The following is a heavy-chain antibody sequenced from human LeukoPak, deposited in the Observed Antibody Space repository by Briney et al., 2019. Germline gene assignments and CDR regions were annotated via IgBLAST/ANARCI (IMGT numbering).Heavy chain of an antibody. J-gene: IGHJ4*02. CDR1: GFTFSSYS. CDR2: ISSSSSYI. D-gene: IGHD6-19*01. Sequence: GGSLRLSCAASGFTFSSYSMNWVRQAPGKGLEWVSSISSSSSYIYYADSVRGRFTISRDNAKNSLYLQMNSLRAEDTAVYYCARDSGSGLFDYWGQGTLVTVSS. V-gene: IGHV3-21*01. CDR3: ARDSGSGLFDY.